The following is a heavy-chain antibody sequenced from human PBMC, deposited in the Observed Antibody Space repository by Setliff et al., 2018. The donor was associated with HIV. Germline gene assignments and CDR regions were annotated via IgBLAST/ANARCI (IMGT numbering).Heavy chain of an antibody. CDR2: ISHSGTT. D-gene: IGHD5-18*01. Sequence: PSETLSLTCGVSSYSIDSGYFWGWIRQPPGKGLEWIGSISHSGTTYYDPSLKSRVTISVDTSKNQFSLKVRSVTAADTAIYYCARHDRGNTYGQGYFDYWGQGALVTSPQ. CDR3: ARHDRGNTYGQGYFDY. CDR1: SYSIDSGYF. V-gene: IGHV4-38-2*01. J-gene: IGHJ4*02.